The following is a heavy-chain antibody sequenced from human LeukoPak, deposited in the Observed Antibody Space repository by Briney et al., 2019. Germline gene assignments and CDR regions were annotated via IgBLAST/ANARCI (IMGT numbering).Heavy chain of an antibody. CDR1: GFAFSSYA. J-gene: IGHJ4*02. D-gene: IGHD3-3*01. CDR3: AKDLSKELLYRRGKYYFDY. CDR2: ISGSGGST. Sequence: GGSLRLSCAASGFAFSSYAVSWVRQAPGKGLEWVSSISGSGGSTYYADSVKGRLTISRDNSKNTLYLQMNSLRAEDTAVYYCAKDLSKELLYRRGKYYFDYWGQGTLATVSS. V-gene: IGHV3-23*01.